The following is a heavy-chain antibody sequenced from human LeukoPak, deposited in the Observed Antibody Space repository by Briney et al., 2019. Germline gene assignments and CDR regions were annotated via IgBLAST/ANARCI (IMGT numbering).Heavy chain of an antibody. D-gene: IGHD1-14*01. J-gene: IGHJ4*02. CDR3: AKTARVLDN. Sequence: GGSLRLSCAASGFTFSSYWMSWVRQAPGKGPEWVAILKHDGSDQYYVDSVKGRFTVSRDNAKNSLYLQMSSLRVEDTAVYYCAKTARVLDNWGQGTQVTVSS. CDR1: GFTFSSYW. CDR2: LKHDGSDQ. V-gene: IGHV3-7*01.